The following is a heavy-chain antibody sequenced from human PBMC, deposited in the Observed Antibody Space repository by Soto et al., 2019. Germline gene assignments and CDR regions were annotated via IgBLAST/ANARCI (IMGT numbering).Heavy chain of an antibody. CDR3: VRSQSAAYHA. Sequence: EVQLVESGGGLVQPGGSLTLSCAASGFTLSSFWMPGARQAPGKGLEWVANIKQDGSAKNYVDSVEGRFTVSRDNAKNSLYLQMNSLRVEDTAVYYCVRSQSAAYHAWGQGTMVIVSS. CDR1: GFTLSSFW. CDR2: IKQDGSAK. J-gene: IGHJ3*01. D-gene: IGHD3-3*01. V-gene: IGHV3-7*01.